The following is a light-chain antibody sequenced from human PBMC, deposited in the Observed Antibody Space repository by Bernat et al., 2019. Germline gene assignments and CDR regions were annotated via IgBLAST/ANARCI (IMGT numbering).Light chain of an antibody. Sequence: QSVLTQPPSASGTPGQRVTISCSGSSSNIGSSTVSWYQQLPGTGPKLLIYFNNQRPSGVPDRFSGSKSGTSAFLAISGLQSEDEADYYCATWDDSLTGFWVFGGGTKLTVL. CDR3: ATWDDSLTGFWV. CDR1: SSNIGSST. J-gene: IGLJ3*02. CDR2: FNN. V-gene: IGLV1-44*01.